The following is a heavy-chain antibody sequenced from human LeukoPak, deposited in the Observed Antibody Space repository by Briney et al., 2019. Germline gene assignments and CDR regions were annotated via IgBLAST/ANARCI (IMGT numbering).Heavy chain of an antibody. CDR2: IYSGGST. V-gene: IGHV3-53*01. CDR3: ARSLRNYYYGMDV. J-gene: IGHJ6*02. CDR1: GFTVSSNY. Sequence: PGGSLRLSCAASGFTVSSNYMSWVRQAPGKGLEWVSVIYSGGSTYYADSVKGRFTISRDNSKNTLYLQMNSLRAEDTAVYYCARSLRNYYYGMDVWGQGTTVTVSS.